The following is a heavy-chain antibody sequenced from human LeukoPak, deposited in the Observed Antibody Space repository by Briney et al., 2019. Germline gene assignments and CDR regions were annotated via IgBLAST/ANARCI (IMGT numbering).Heavy chain of an antibody. Sequence: GESLKISCKGSGIRFTSRWIDWGRQMPGKGLEWMGSIYPGDSNIRYGPPFQGQVTISADKSISTAYLQRSSLKASETAIYYCAGPIRMHTINVPLHFWGLGTLVTVSS. V-gene: IGHV5-51*01. J-gene: IGHJ4*02. CDR3: AGPIRMHTINVPLHF. D-gene: IGHD5-24*01. CDR2: IYPGDSNI. CDR1: GIRFTSRW.